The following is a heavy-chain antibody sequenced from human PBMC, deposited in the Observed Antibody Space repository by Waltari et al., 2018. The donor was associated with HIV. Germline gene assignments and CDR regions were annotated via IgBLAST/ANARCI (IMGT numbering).Heavy chain of an antibody. J-gene: IGHJ6*02. CDR3: ARITMTLGRGMDV. D-gene: IGHD3-10*01. Sequence: QLQLVQSGSELKKPGASVKVSCKASGYTFTNYAMNWVRQAPGQGLEWMGWIKPNTGNPTDAQGFTGRFVFALDTSVSTAYLQISSLKAEDTAVYYCARITMTLGRGMDVWGQGTTVTVSS. CDR2: IKPNTGNP. V-gene: IGHV7-4-1*02. CDR1: GYTFTNYA.